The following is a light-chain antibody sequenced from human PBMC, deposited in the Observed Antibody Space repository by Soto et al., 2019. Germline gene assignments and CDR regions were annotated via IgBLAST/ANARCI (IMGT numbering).Light chain of an antibody. CDR2: AAS. Sequence: DIQMTQSPSPLSASVGDRVTITRRASQSISSYLNWYQQKPGKAPKLLIYAASSLRSGVPSRFSGSGSGTDFTLTISSLQPEDFATYYCQQSYSTPPTLGGGTKVDIK. CDR3: QQSYSTPPT. V-gene: IGKV1-39*01. J-gene: IGKJ4*01. CDR1: QSISSY.